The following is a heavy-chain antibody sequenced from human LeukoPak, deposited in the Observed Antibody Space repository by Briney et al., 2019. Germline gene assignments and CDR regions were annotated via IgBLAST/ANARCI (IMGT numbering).Heavy chain of an antibody. J-gene: IGHJ3*02. D-gene: IGHD3-22*01. CDR2: IKQDGSEK. CDR1: GFTFSSYW. Sequence: AGGSLRLSCAASGFTFSSYWMSWVRQAPGKGLEWVANIKQDGSEKYYVDSVKGRFTISRDNAKNSLYLQMNSLRAEGTAVYYCASSSGSYSSYAFDIWGQGTMVTVSS. V-gene: IGHV3-7*01. CDR3: ASSSGSYSSYAFDI.